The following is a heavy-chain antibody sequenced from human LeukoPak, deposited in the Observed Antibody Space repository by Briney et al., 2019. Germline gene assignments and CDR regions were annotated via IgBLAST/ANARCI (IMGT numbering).Heavy chain of an antibody. Sequence: ASVNVSCKASGYTFTSYYIHWVRQAPGQGLEWMAMINPSGGITKYAQKFQGRVTMTRDTSTSTVYMELSSLRSEDTAVYYCAREWMFIGNLAFAFDIWGQGTLVTVSS. V-gene: IGHV1-46*01. CDR2: INPSGGIT. CDR3: AREWMFIGNLAFAFDI. D-gene: IGHD4-23*01. CDR1: GYTFTSYY. J-gene: IGHJ3*02.